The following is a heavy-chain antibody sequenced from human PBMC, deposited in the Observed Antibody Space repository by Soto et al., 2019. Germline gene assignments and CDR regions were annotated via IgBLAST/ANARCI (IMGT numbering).Heavy chain of an antibody. D-gene: IGHD3-9*01. CDR2: ISWDGEK. CDR3: AQRRGDLLTGHYYFDF. CDR1: GFSLNTRGVG. V-gene: IGHV2-5*02. Sequence: QITLNESGPTLVKPTQTLTLTCTFSGFSLNTRGVGVGWIRQPPGKALEWLALISWDGEKRYRPSLKTRLTVTTDTSENQVVLTMTNMDPVDTATYYCAQRRGDLLTGHYYFDFWGQGTLVTVSS. J-gene: IGHJ4*02.